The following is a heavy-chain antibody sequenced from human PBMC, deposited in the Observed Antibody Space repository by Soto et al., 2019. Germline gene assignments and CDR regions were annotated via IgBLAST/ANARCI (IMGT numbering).Heavy chain of an antibody. CDR2: IYVTGTT. Sequence: SETLSLTCNVSGGSMNHGDYYWSWVRQSPEKGLEWIGYIYVTGTTYYNPSFKSRVTISVDRSRSQFSLRLTSVTAEDTAVYFWASFYGIYIGAGNYFDSWGQGSLVTVSS. V-gene: IGHV4-30-4*01. CDR3: ASFYGIYIGAGNYFDS. CDR1: GGSMNHGDYY. D-gene: IGHD3-10*01. J-gene: IGHJ4*02.